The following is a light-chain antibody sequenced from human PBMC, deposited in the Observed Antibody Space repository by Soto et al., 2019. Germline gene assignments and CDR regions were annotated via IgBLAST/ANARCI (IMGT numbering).Light chain of an antibody. CDR2: TTS. Sequence: DIQMTQSPSSLSASVGDRVTITCRASQDIGIYLAWYQQKSGRVPKLLIYTTSTLHSGDPSRFSGSGSGTEFTLTISSLQPEDVATDVCQINVGSPRTFGQGTKVEIK. V-gene: IGKV1-27*01. CDR1: QDIGIY. CDR3: QINVGSPRT. J-gene: IGKJ1*01.